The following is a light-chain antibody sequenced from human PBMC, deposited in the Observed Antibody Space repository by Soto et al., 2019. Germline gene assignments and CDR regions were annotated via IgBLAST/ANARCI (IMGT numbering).Light chain of an antibody. J-gene: IGLJ3*02. V-gene: IGLV2-14*03. CDR1: GGDVGAFDY. CDR2: DVS. CDR3: AAYTTSSTLV. Sequence: QSALTQPASVSGSPGQSITISCAGTGGDVGAFDYVSWYQHHPGKVPKLMIYDVSDRPSGVSTRFSGSKSANMASLTISGLQADDEADYYCAAYTTSSTLVFGGGTKLTVL.